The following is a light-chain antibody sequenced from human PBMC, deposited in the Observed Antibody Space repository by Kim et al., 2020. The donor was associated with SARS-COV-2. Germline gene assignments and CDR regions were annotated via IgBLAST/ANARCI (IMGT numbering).Light chain of an antibody. CDR1: NIGSKS. V-gene: IGLV3-21*04. Sequence: PGKTARITSGGNNIGSKSVHWYQQKPGQAPVLVIYYDSDRPSGIPERFSGSNSGNTATLTISRVEAGDEADYYCQVWDSSSDHPWVFGGGTQLTVL. J-gene: IGLJ3*02. CDR3: QVWDSSSDHPWV. CDR2: YDS.